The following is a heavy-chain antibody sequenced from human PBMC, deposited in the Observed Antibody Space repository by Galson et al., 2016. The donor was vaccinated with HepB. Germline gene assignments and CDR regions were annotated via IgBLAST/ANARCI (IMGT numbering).Heavy chain of an antibody. J-gene: IGHJ5*02. CDR2: SCYSGST. V-gene: IGHV4-59*08. CDR3: ARQAYCSITSCGWFDP. CDR1: GGSISSYY. Sequence: SETLSLTCTVSGGSISSYYWNWIRQSPGKGLEWIGYSCYSGSTNYNPSFKRRVTISIDTAKTQFSLRLTSVTAADTAVDYCARQAYCSITSCGWFDPWGQGTLVTVSS. D-gene: IGHD2-2*01.